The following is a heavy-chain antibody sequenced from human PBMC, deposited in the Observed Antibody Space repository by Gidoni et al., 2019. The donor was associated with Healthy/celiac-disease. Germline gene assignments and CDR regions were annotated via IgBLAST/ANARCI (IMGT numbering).Heavy chain of an antibody. V-gene: IGHV4-34*01. D-gene: IGHD2-2*01. CDR3: AILDCSSTSCEEDY. CDR1: GGSFSGYY. J-gene: IGHJ4*02. Sequence: QVQLQQWGAGLLKPSETLSLTCAFYGGSFSGYYWSWIRQPPGKGLEWIGEINHSGSTNYNPSLKSRVTISVDTSKNQFSLKLSSVTAADTAVYYCAILDCSSTSCEEDYWGQGTLVTVSS. CDR2: INHSGST.